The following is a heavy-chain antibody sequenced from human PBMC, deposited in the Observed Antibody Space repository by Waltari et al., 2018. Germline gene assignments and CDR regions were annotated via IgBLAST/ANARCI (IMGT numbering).Heavy chain of an antibody. D-gene: IGHD4-17*01. CDR2: ISWDGGST. Sequence: EVQLVESGGVVVQPGGSLRLSCAASGFTFDDYAMHWVRQAPGKGLEWVSLISWDGGSTYYADSVKGRFTISRDNSKNSLYLQINSLRAEDTALYYCAKAHRRRDYGDEAQHWGQGTLVTVSS. CDR1: GFTFDDYA. CDR3: AKAHRRRDYGDEAQH. V-gene: IGHV3-43D*04. J-gene: IGHJ1*01.